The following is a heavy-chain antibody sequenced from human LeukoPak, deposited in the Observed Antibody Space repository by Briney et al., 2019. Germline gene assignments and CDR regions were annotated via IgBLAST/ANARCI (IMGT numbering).Heavy chain of an antibody. CDR1: GFTFSSYA. J-gene: IGHJ4*02. D-gene: IGHD3-22*01. CDR3: AKNPLYYYDSSGYCDY. CDR2: ISGSGGST. V-gene: IGHV3-23*01. Sequence: GGSLRLSCAASGFTFSSYAMSWVRQAPGKGLEWVPAISGSGGSTYYADSVKGRFTISRDNSKNTLYLQMNSLRAEDTAVYYCAKNPLYYYDSSGYCDYWGQGTLVTVSS.